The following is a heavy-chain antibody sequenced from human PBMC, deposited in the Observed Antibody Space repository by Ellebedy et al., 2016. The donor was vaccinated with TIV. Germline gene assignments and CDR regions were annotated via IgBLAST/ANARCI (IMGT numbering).Heavy chain of an antibody. D-gene: IGHD4-17*01. CDR3: ARDGAYGDYSPGYYGMDV. J-gene: IGHJ6*02. Sequence: GGSLRLSCAASRFTFSAYWMSWVRQAPGKGLEWVANINGDGSKKYYVDSVKGRFTITRYKGKNSLYLQMNSLRTEDTALYYCARDGAYGDYSPGYYGMDVWGQGTTVTVSS. V-gene: IGHV3-7*03. CDR1: RFTFSAYW. CDR2: INGDGSKK.